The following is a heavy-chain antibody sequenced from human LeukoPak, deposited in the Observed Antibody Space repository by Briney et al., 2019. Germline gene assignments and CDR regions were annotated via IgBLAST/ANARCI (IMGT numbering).Heavy chain of an antibody. V-gene: IGHV3-23*01. CDR3: AKKSQSRGRGAFDI. CDR1: GVNFNIYH. D-gene: IGHD3-10*01. CDR2: ITFSADTT. J-gene: IGHJ3*02. Sequence: PGGSLRLSCVASGVNFNIYHMTWVRQAPGEGLEWVSIITFSADTTYYADSVKGRFTISRDNSKNTLYLQMNSLRAEDTAVYYCAKKSQSRGRGAFDIWGQGTMVTVSS.